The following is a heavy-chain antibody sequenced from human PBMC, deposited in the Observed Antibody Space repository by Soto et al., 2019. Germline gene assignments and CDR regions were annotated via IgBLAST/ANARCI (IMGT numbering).Heavy chain of an antibody. CDR2: IIPIFGTA. CDR3: AKTRDYDILTGPHTFDY. CDR1: GGTFSSYA. D-gene: IGHD3-9*01. J-gene: IGHJ4*02. V-gene: IGHV1-69*13. Sequence: GASVKVSCKASGGTFSSYAISWVRQAPGQGLEWMGGIIPIFGTANYAQKFQGRVTITADESTSTAYMELSSLRSEDTAVYYCAKTRDYDILTGPHTFDYWGQGTLVTVSS.